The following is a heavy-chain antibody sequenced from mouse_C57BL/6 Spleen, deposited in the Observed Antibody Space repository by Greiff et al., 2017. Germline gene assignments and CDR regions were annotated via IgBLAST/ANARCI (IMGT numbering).Heavy chain of an antibody. CDR2: IYPRRGNT. Sequence: VQLQQSGAELARPGASVKLSCTASGYTFTSYGISWVKQRTGQGLEWIGEIYPRRGNTYYTAKFKGQATLTADKSSSTAYMELRSLTSEDSAVYFCAYSNYAMDYWGQGTSVTVSS. V-gene: IGHV1-81*01. D-gene: IGHD2-5*01. CDR3: AYSNYAMDY. J-gene: IGHJ4*01. CDR1: GYTFTSYG.